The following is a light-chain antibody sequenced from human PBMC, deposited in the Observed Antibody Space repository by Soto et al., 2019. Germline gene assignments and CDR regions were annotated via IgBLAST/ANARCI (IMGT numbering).Light chain of an antibody. CDR3: QQRTNWPLT. CDR2: DAS. Sequence: EIVLTQSPAPLSLSPGERATLSCRASRSVTTFLAWYQQKPGKAPRLLLYDASKRATGVPTRFSGSGSGTDFTLTISSLEPEDFAVYYCQQRTNWPLTFGGGTKVERK. V-gene: IGKV3-11*01. J-gene: IGKJ4*01. CDR1: RSVTTF.